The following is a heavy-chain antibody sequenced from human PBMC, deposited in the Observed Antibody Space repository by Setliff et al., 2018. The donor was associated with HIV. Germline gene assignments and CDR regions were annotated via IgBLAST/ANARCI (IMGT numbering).Heavy chain of an antibody. Sequence: ASVKVSCKASGHSFTTYFLHWVRQAPGQGLEWMGMINPSGGEPSYAQRFQGRVTMTRDTSTSTVFMDLSSLSFEDTAVYYCARDRSSGWSFYYGMDVWGQGTTVTV. CDR1: GHSFTTYF. J-gene: IGHJ6*02. CDR2: INPSGGEP. CDR3: ARDRSSGWSFYYGMDV. V-gene: IGHV1-46*01. D-gene: IGHD6-19*01.